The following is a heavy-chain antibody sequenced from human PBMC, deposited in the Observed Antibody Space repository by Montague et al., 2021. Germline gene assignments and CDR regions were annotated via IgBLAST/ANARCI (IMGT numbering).Heavy chain of an antibody. Sequence: TLSLTCNVTGASFNYGDYYWTWIRQHPGKGLEWIGYIHYTGHTQYNPSLNSRLTLSVDTSKNQFSLMLNSVTAADTAVYYCARDVGRYTPVVYFDSWGQGTRVIVSS. CDR2: IHYTGHT. V-gene: IGHV4-31*03. CDR1: GASFNYGDYY. J-gene: IGHJ4*02. CDR3: ARDVGRYTPVVYFDS. D-gene: IGHD2-2*02.